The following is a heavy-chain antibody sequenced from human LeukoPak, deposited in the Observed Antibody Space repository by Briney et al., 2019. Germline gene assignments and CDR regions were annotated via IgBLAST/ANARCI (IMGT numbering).Heavy chain of an antibody. V-gene: IGHV3-30*02. D-gene: IGHD3-16*01. CDR2: IRYDGSNK. CDR1: GFTFSSYG. Sequence: TGGSLRLSCAASGFTFSSYGMHWVRQAPGKGLEWVAFIRYDGSNKYYADSVKGRFTISRDNSKNTLYLQMNSLRAEDTAVYYCAKAKGVFEGTFGGPFPSLDAFDIWGQGTMVTVSS. J-gene: IGHJ3*02. CDR3: AKAKGVFEGTFGGPFPSLDAFDI.